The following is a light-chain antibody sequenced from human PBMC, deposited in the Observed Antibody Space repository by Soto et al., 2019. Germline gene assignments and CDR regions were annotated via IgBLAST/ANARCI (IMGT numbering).Light chain of an antibody. Sequence: QSVLTQPRSVSGSPGQSVTISCTGSSSDVGGYNYVSWYQQYPGEVPKLLIYDVTKRPSGLPDRFSGPKSGNTASLIISGLQAEDEADYYCCSYAGSSTYVFGSGTKVTVL. J-gene: IGLJ1*01. CDR3: CSYAGSSTYV. CDR2: DVT. CDR1: SSDVGGYNY. V-gene: IGLV2-11*01.